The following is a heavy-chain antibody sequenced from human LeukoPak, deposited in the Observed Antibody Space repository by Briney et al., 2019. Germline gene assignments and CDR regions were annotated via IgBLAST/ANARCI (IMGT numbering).Heavy chain of an antibody. CDR2: INPSGGST. CDR3: ARDRRLRGEDY. V-gene: IGHV1-46*01. D-gene: IGHD4-17*01. CDR1: GFTFSNYG. J-gene: IGHJ4*02. Sequence: GGSLRLSCATSGFTFSNYGMHWVRQAPGQGLEWMGIINPSGGSTSYAQKFQGRVTVTRDMSTSTVYMELSSLRSEDTAVYYCARDRRLRGEDYWGQGTLVTVSS.